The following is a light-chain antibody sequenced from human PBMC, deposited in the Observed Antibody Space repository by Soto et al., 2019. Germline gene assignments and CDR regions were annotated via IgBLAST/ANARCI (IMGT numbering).Light chain of an antibody. CDR3: QQYGRSPST. CDR1: QSVSSGS. J-gene: IGKJ5*01. Sequence: IVLTQSPGTLSLSPGERATLSCRASQSVSSGSLAWYQQKPGQAPRLLIYAASSRATGIPDRFSGSGSGTDCTLTISRVEPEDFAVYYCQQYGRSPSTFGQGTRLEIK. V-gene: IGKV3-20*01. CDR2: AAS.